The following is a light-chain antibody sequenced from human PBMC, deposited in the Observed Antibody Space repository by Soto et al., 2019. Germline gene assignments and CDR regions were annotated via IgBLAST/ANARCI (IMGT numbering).Light chain of an antibody. Sequence: QTVVTQSSSASASLGSSVKLTCTLSSGHSSYIIAWHQQQTGKAPRYLMKLEGSGNYNKGSGVPDRFSGSSSGADRYLTISILQSADESEYYCESWDDNSRVFGGWTKFTVL. V-gene: IGLV4-60*03. J-gene: IGLJ3*02. CDR3: ESWDDNSRV. CDR2: LEGSGNY. CDR1: SGHSSYI.